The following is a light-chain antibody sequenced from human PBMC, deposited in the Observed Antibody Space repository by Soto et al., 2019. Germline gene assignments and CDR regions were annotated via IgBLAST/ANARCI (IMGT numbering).Light chain of an antibody. J-gene: IGKJ5*01. Sequence: PGERATLSCRASPSVTNYLAWYQQKPGQPPRLLIYGAFNRAAGIPARFSGSGSGTDFTLTISSLQSEDFAIYYCQQYHNWPPITFGQGTRLEIK. CDR3: QQYHNWPPIT. V-gene: IGKV3D-15*01. CDR2: GAF. CDR1: PSVTNY.